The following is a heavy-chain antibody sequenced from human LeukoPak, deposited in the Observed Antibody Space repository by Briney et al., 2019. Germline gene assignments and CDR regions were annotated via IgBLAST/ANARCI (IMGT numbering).Heavy chain of an antibody. J-gene: IGHJ4*02. D-gene: IGHD3-3*01. CDR2: FDPEDGET. CDR3: ATFTIFGVVIRPFDY. CDR1: GYTLTELS. V-gene: IGHV1-24*01. Sequence: ASVKVSCKVSGYTLTELSMHWVRQAPGKGLEWMGGFDPEDGETIYAQKFQGRVTMPEDTSTDTAYMELSSLRSEDTAVYYCATFTIFGVVIRPFDYWGQGTLVTVSS.